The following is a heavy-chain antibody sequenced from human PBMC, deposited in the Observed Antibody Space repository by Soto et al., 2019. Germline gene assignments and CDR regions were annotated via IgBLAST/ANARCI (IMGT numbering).Heavy chain of an antibody. V-gene: IGHV4-31*03. D-gene: IGHD5-18*01. Sequence: QVQLQESGPGLVKPSQTLSLTCTVSGGSISSAGYYWSWIRQHPGKGLEWIGYVFYSGSTYYNPSLMSRVTIPVDTSKNQFSLKLSSVTAADTAVYYGARWTGMVSGQYYYGMDVWGQGTTVTVSS. CDR1: GGSISSAGYY. J-gene: IGHJ6*02. CDR2: VFYSGST. CDR3: ARWTGMVSGQYYYGMDV.